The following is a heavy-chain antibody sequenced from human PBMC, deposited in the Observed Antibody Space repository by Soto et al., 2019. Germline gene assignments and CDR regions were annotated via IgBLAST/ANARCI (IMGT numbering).Heavy chain of an antibody. Sequence: PSETLSLTCTVSGGSISSYYWSWIRQPPGKGLEWIGYIYYSGSTNYNPSLKSRVTISVDTSKNQFSLKLSSVTAADTAVYYCARSVSSTSYFDPWGQGTLVTVSS. J-gene: IGHJ5*02. CDR3: ARSVSSTSYFDP. V-gene: IGHV4-59*08. CDR2: IYYSGST. CDR1: GGSISSYY. D-gene: IGHD2-2*01.